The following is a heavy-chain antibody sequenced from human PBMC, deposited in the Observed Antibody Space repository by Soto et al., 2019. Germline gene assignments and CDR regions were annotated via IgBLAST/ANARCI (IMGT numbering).Heavy chain of an antibody. V-gene: IGHV1-69*01. CDR2: IIPIPGTA. CDR3: ARSQGSSTSLEIYYYYYYGMDV. J-gene: IGHJ6*02. Sequence: QVQLVQSGAEVKKPGSSVKVSCKASGGTFSSYAISWVRQAPGQGLEWMGGIIPIPGTANYAQKFQGRVTITAAESTSTAYMELSSLRSEDTPVYYCARSQGSSTSLEIYYYYYYGMDVWGQGTTVTVSS. D-gene: IGHD2-2*01. CDR1: GGTFSSYA.